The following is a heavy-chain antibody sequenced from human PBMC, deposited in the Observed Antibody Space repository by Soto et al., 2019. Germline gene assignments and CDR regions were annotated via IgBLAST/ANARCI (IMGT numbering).Heavy chain of an antibody. CDR2: IYPGDSDT. D-gene: IGHD5-12*01. Sequence: GESLKISCKGSGYSFTSYWIGWVRQMPGKGLEWMGIIYPGDSDTRYSPSFQGQVTISADKSISTAYLQWSSLKASDTAMYYCARPTEIRGYEDAVDIWGQGTMVTVSS. CDR1: GYSFTSYW. V-gene: IGHV5-51*01. J-gene: IGHJ3*02. CDR3: ARPTEIRGYEDAVDI.